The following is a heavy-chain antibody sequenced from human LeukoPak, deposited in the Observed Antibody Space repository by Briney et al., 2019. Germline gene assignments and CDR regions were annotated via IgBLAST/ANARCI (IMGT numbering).Heavy chain of an antibody. D-gene: IGHD6-6*01. Sequence: SETLSLTCTVYSGSISSNSYYWGWIRQPPGKGLEWIGNIYYSGNTHYSPSLKSRVTIFVDTSKNLISLKLSSVTAADTAVYYCARRWKAARPGDYFDYWGQGTLVTVSS. CDR3: ARRWKAARPGDYFDY. CDR1: SGSISSNSYY. J-gene: IGHJ4*02. CDR2: IYYSGNT. V-gene: IGHV4-39*01.